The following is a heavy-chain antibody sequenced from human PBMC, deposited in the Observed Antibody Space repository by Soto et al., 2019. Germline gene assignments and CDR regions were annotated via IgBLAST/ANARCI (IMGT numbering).Heavy chain of an antibody. Sequence: SVKVSCKASGGTFSSYAISWVRQAPGQGLEWMGGIISIFGTANYAQKFQGRVTMTADESTSTAYMELSSLRSEDTAVYYCARDGLSSSSPGRNWFDPWGQGTLVTVSS. V-gene: IGHV1-69*13. J-gene: IGHJ5*02. CDR1: GGTFSSYA. CDR3: ARDGLSSSSPGRNWFDP. CDR2: IISIFGTA. D-gene: IGHD6-6*01.